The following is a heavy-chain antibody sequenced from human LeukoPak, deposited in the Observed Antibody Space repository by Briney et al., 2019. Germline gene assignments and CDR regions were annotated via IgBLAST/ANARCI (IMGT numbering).Heavy chain of an antibody. CDR3: AKETSPSYDSNPFDI. CDR1: GFTFDDYA. Sequence: GGSLRLSCAASGFTFDDYAMHWVRQAPGKGLEWVSGISWNSGSIGYADSVKGRFTISRDNAKNSLYLQMNSLRAEDTALYYCAKETSPSYDSNPFDIWGQGTMVTVSS. CDR2: ISWNSGSI. J-gene: IGHJ3*02. D-gene: IGHD3-22*01. V-gene: IGHV3-9*01.